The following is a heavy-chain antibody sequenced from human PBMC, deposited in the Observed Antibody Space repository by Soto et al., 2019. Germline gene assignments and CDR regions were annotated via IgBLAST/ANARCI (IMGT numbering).Heavy chain of an antibody. CDR3: ARDRLGDSSWHYYYYYGMDV. V-gene: IGHV1-2*04. D-gene: IGHD6-13*01. Sequence: GGTNYAQKFQGWVTMTRDTSISTAYMELSRLRSDDTAVYYCARDRLGDSSWHYYYYYGMDVWGQGTTVTVSS. CDR2: GGT. J-gene: IGHJ6*02.